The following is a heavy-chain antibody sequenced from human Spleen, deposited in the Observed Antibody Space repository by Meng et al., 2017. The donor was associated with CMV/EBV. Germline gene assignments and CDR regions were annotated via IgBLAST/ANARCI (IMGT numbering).Heavy chain of an antibody. CDR3: ARHRQLDPFDY. J-gene: IGHJ4*02. D-gene: IGHD6-6*01. V-gene: IGHV4-59*04. CDR1: GYTVSTNY. Sequence: GSLRLSCTGSGYTVSTNYMTWVRQAPGKGLEWIGYIYYSGSTYYNPSPKSRVTISVDTSKNQFSLKLNSVTAADTAVYYCARHRQLDPFDYWGQGTLVTVSS. CDR2: IYYSGST.